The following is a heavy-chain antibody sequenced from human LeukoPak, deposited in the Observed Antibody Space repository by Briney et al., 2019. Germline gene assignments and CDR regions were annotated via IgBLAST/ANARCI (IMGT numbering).Heavy chain of an antibody. CDR3: AKASFCTNGVCSLDY. D-gene: IGHD2-8*01. Sequence: GGSLRLSCAASGFTFSSSVMSWVRQAPGQGLEWVSGISAGGSTYYADSVKGRFTISRDNSKNTLYLQMNSLRAEDTAVYYCAKASFCTNGVCSLDYWGQGTLVTVSS. CDR2: ISAGGST. V-gene: IGHV3-23*01. CDR1: GFTFSSSV. J-gene: IGHJ4*02.